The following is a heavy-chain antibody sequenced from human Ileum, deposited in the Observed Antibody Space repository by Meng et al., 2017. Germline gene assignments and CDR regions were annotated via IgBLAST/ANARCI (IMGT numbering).Heavy chain of an antibody. V-gene: IGHV1-3*01. CDR3: ARDMPYSSGSFDY. J-gene: IGHJ4*02. CDR1: GFTFVSYA. CDR2: ITAGNGNT. Sequence: QVLLVQSGAEVNKPGASVNVSWQASGFTFVSYAIYWVRQAPGQGLEWMGWITAGNGNTKYSQKFQGRVTITRDTSASAVYMELSNLKFEDTAVYYCARDMPYSSGSFDYWGQGTLVTVSS. D-gene: IGHD3-10*01.